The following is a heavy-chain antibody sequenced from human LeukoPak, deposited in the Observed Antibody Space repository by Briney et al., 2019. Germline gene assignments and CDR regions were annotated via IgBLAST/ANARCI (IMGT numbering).Heavy chain of an antibody. D-gene: IGHD6-19*01. CDR1: GFTVSSNY. J-gene: IGHJ4*02. CDR2: IYSGGST. Sequence: GGSLRLSCAASGFTVSSNYMSWVRQAPGKGLEWVSVIYSGGSTYYADSVKGRFTISSDNSKNTLYLQMNSLSAEDTAVYYCAKSRGINDSSGWRTFDYWGQGTLVTVSS. CDR3: AKSRGINDSSGWRTFDY. V-gene: IGHV3-66*01.